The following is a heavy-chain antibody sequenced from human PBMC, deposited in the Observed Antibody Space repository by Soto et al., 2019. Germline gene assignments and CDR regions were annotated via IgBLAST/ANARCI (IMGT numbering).Heavy chain of an antibody. V-gene: IGHV5-51*01. CDR1: GYSFTNYC. CDR3: ARRKASSTTSLSFRAGFDY. CDR2: IYPGDSGT. D-gene: IGHD2-2*01. J-gene: IGHJ4*02. Sequence: PGESLKISCKGSGYSFTNYCIGLVRQMPGKGLEWMGLIYPGDSGTRYSPSFEGQVTISADKSISTAYLQWSGLKAPDTAMYYCARRKASSTTSLSFRAGFDYWGQGTLVTVSS.